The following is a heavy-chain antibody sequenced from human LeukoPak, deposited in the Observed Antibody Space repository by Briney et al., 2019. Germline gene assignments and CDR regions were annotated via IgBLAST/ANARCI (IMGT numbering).Heavy chain of an antibody. CDR2: IIPIFGTA. CDR1: GYTFTSYD. D-gene: IGHD5-12*01. J-gene: IGHJ5*02. V-gene: IGHV1-69*13. Sequence: SVKVSCKASGYTFTSYDINWVRQATGQGLEWMGGIIPIFGTANYAQKFQGRVTITADESTSTAYMELSSLRSEDTAVYYCAGERGGYELDWFDPWGQGTLVTVSS. CDR3: AGERGGYELDWFDP.